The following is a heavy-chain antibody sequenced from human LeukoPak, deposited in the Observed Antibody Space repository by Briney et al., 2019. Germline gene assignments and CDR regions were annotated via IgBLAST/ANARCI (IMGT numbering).Heavy chain of an antibody. Sequence: PSETLSLTCTVSGGSISSSSYYWGWIRQPPGKGLEWIGSIYYSGSTYYNPSLKSRVTISVDTSKNQFSLKLSSVTAADTAVYYCARDPNLLWFGESPNWGQGTLVTVSS. CDR2: IYYSGST. J-gene: IGHJ4*02. D-gene: IGHD3-10*01. CDR3: ARDPNLLWFGESPN. CDR1: GGSISSSSYY. V-gene: IGHV4-39*07.